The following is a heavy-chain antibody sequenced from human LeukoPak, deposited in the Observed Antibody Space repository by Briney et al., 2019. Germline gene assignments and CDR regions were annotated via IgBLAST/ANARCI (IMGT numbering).Heavy chain of an antibody. D-gene: IGHD1-26*01. CDR1: GYSFTDYG. V-gene: IGHV1-69*06. CDR2: IIPIFGTA. J-gene: IGHJ3*02. CDR3: ARDEGAKIAFAI. Sequence: GASVKVSCKASGYSFTDYGLCWVRQAPGQGLEWMGGIIPIFGTANYAQKFQGRVTINADKSTSTAYMELSSLRSEDTAVYYCARDEGAKIAFAIWGQGTMVTVSS.